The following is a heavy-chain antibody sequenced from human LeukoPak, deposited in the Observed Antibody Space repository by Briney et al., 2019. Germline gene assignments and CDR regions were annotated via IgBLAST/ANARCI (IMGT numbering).Heavy chain of an antibody. CDR3: ARAVKALPKRSSSWAFDY. J-gene: IGHJ4*02. CDR2: MNPNSGNT. V-gene: IGHV1-8*01. D-gene: IGHD6-13*01. Sequence: ASVKVSCKASGYTFTSYDINWVRQATGQGLEWMGWMNPNSGNTGYAQKFQGRVTMTRNTSISTAYMELSSLRSEDTAVYYCARAVKALPKRSSSWAFDYWGQGTLVTVSS. CDR1: GYTFTSYD.